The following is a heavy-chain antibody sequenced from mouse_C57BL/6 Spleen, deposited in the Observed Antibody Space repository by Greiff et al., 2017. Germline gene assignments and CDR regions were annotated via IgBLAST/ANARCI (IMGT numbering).Heavy chain of an antibody. Sequence: VQLQQSGPELVKPGASVKISCKASGYTFTDYYMNWVKQSHGKSLEWIGDINPNNGGTSYNQKFKGKATLTVEKSSSTAYMELRSLTSEDSAVYYCARAFYYAMDDGGQGTSVTVSS. J-gene: IGHJ4*01. CDR2: INPNNGGT. CDR1: GYTFTDYY. CDR3: ARAFYYAMDD. V-gene: IGHV1-26*01.